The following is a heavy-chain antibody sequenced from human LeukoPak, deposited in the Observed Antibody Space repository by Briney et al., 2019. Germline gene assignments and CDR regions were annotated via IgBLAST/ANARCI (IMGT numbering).Heavy chain of an antibody. CDR3: ARVNYGDYGGGYFDS. CDR1: GFTFDDFS. CDR2: ISWDGDST. V-gene: IGHV3-43D*03. J-gene: IGHJ4*02. Sequence: PGGSLRLSCAASGFTFDDFSMHWVRQAPGKGLEWVSLISWDGDSTYYADSVRGRFTISRDDNKNSLYLQMNSLRTEDTALYYCARVNYGDYGGGYFDSWGQGTLVTVSS. D-gene: IGHD4-17*01.